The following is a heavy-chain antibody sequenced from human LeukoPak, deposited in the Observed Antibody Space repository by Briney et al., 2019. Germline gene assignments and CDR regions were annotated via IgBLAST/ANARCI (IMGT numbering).Heavy chain of an antibody. CDR2: TSGSGTHT. CDR3: AKVADSGLGFWVFNP. Sequence: PGGSLRLSCAASGFTFSNYAMSWVRQAPGKGLEWVSATSGSGTHTYYADSVKGRFTLSRDNSKNMVYPQMNSLRAADTAVYYCAKVADSGLGFWVFNPWGQGTRVTVSS. V-gene: IGHV3-23*01. CDR1: GFTFSNYA. J-gene: IGHJ5*02. D-gene: IGHD6-19*01.